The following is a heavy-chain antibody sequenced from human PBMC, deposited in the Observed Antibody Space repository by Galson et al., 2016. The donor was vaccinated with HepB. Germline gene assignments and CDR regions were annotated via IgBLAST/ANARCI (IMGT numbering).Heavy chain of an antibody. CDR2: VTGSGSWT. V-gene: IGHV3-23*01. Sequence: SLRLSCAASGFTFSTYAMTWVRQAPGKGLEWVSSVTGSGSWTYYADSVKGRLTISRDNSKNTLYLQMNSLRAEDTAVHYCARDPNGDYFGAFDFWGQGTMVTVSS. D-gene: IGHD4-17*01. CDR1: GFTFSTYA. J-gene: IGHJ3*01. CDR3: ARDPNGDYFGAFDF.